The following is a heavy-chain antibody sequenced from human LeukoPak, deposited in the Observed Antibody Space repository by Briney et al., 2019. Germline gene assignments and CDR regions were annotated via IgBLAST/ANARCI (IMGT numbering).Heavy chain of an antibody. CDR1: GFTFSSYS. CDR3: ATGVRGYNSALDY. Sequence: GGSLRLSCAASGFTFSSYSLNWVRQAPGKGLEWVSSISSSSSYIYYADSLKGRFTISRDNAKNSLYLQMNSLRAEDTAVYYCATGVRGYNSALDYWGQGTLVTVSP. D-gene: IGHD6-19*01. J-gene: IGHJ4*02. V-gene: IGHV3-21*01. CDR2: ISSSSSYI.